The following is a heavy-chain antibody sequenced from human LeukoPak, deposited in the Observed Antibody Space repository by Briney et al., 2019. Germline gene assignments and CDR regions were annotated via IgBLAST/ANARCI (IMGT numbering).Heavy chain of an antibody. CDR3: ARQPQVAHFDY. J-gene: IGHJ4*02. V-gene: IGHV3-21*01. CDR1: GFTFSSYS. Sequence: SGGSLRLSCAASGFTFSSYSMNWVRQAPGKGLEWVSSITNNGVYTYYTDSVKGRFTISRDNANNSLYLQMNSLSAEDTAIYYCARQPQVAHFDYWGQGTLVSVSS. CDR2: ITNNGVYT. D-gene: IGHD2-15*01.